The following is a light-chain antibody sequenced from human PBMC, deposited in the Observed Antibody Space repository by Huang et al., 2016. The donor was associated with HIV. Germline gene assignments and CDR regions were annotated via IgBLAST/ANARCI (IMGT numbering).Light chain of an antibody. CDR2: ATS. CDR3: QQYYNNPPWT. CDR1: QGISNS. V-gene: IGKV1-NL1*01. J-gene: IGKJ1*01. Sequence: DIQMTQSPSSLSASVGYRVTITCRASQGISNSVAWYQQRPGKAPKLLLYATSRLETGSPSRFSGSRSGTEYTLTISSLQPEDLATYYCQQYYNNPPWTFGQGTKVEIK.